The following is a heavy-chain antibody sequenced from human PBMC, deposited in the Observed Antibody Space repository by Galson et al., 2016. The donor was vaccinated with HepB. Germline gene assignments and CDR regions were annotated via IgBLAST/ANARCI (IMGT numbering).Heavy chain of an antibody. Sequence: SVKVSCKASGYIFSNYHLHWVRQAPGQGLEWMGATNPSDITTNYAQKFQGRVTMTSDTATSTVYMELSRLRSDDTAVYCCARDRTVTTLLHYWGQGTLVTVSS. J-gene: IGHJ4*02. CDR2: TNPSDITT. CDR3: ARDRTVTTLLHY. CDR1: GYIFSNYH. D-gene: IGHD4-17*01. V-gene: IGHV1-46*03.